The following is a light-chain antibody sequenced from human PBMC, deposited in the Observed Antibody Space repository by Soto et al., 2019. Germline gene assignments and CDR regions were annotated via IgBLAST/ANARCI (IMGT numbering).Light chain of an antibody. CDR2: DAS. CDR1: QSASTF. Sequence: IQMTQSPSTLSASVGDRVTITCRASQSASTFLAWYQQKPGQAPKLLIYDASTLQSGVPSRFSGSGSGTEFTLTISNLQPDDFATYYCQQYSSYPYTFGQGTRLEIK. V-gene: IGKV1-5*01. J-gene: IGKJ5*01. CDR3: QQYSSYPYT.